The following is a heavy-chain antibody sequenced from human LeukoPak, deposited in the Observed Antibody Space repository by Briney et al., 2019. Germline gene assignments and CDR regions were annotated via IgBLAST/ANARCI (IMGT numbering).Heavy chain of an antibody. J-gene: IGHJ3*02. CDR1: GFTFSHYG. D-gene: IGHD3-10*01. V-gene: IGHV3-30*03. CDR2: ISYEGSVK. Sequence: GRSLRLSCAASGFTFSHYGMHWVRQAPGKGLEWVAVISYEGSVKYYGDSVKGRFNVSRDNSKDTMYLQMNGLRAEDTAVYYCLSGNYFDSWLTNRDGFDIWGLGTVVTVSS. CDR3: LSGNYFDSWLTNRDGFDI.